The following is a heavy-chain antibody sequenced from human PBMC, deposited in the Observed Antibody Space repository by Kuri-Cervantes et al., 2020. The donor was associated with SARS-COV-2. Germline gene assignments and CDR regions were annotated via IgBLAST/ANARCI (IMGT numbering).Heavy chain of an antibody. CDR3: ARVVIPAALDY. CDR2: ISSSGSTI. J-gene: IGHJ4*02. D-gene: IGHD2-2*01. V-gene: IGHV3-48*03. CDR1: GFTFSSYE. Sequence: LSLTCAASGFTFSSYEMNWVRQAPGKGLEWVSYISSSGSTIYYADSVKGRFTISRDNAKNSLYLQMNSLRAEDTAVYYCARVVIPAALDYWGQGTLVTDSS.